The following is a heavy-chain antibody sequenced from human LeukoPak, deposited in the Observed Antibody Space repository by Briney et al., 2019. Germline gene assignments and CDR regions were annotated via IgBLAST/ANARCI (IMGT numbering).Heavy chain of an antibody. J-gene: IGHJ3*02. CDR1: GFTFSGYW. Sequence: PGGSLRLSCAASGFTFSGYWMTWVRPAPGKGLEWVANIKQDGSEKNFVDSVKGRFTISRDNAENSLYLQMNSLRAEDTAVYYCARDLGGVYYDSSGYFGAFDIWGQGTMVTVSS. D-gene: IGHD3-22*01. V-gene: IGHV3-7*01. CDR3: ARDLGGVYYDSSGYFGAFDI. CDR2: IKQDGSEK.